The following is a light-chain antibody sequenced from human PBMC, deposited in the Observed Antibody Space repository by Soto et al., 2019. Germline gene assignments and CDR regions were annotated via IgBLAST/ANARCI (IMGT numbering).Light chain of an antibody. V-gene: IGKV3D-15*01. CDR2: YIS. Sequence: IVMTQSPATLSVKTGETASLSCRASQSAGNFLAWYQQKPGQAPRLLIYYISTRATGIPARFSGSGSGTEFTLTINSLQSEDSAVYYCQQHNQWPITFGQGTRLEIK. CDR1: QSAGNF. J-gene: IGKJ5*01. CDR3: QQHNQWPIT.